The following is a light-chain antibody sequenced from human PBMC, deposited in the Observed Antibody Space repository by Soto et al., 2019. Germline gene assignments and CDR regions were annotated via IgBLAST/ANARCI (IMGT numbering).Light chain of an antibody. J-gene: IGKJ2*01. Sequence: DIQMTQSPSTLSASIGDRVTITCRASQSIGSWLAWYQQKPGRAPKLLIYKASTLKSGVPSSFSGSGSGTVFTLTIRSLQPDDFASYCCQQYNSYSYAFGQGTKLAIK. CDR1: QSIGSW. CDR3: QQYNSYSYA. CDR2: KAS. V-gene: IGKV1-5*03.